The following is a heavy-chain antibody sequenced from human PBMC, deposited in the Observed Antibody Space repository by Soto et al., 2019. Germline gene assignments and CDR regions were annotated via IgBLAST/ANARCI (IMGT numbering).Heavy chain of an antibody. Sequence: SVKVSCKASGYTFTSYAMHWVRQAPGQRLEWMGWINAGNGNTKYSQKFQGRVTITRDTSASTAYMELSSLRSEDTAVYYCARDVQLLWFGEFFSGPYGMDVWGQGTTVTVSS. CDR1: GYTFTSYA. D-gene: IGHD3-10*01. V-gene: IGHV1-3*01. CDR3: ARDVQLLWFGEFFSGPYGMDV. CDR2: INAGNGNT. J-gene: IGHJ6*02.